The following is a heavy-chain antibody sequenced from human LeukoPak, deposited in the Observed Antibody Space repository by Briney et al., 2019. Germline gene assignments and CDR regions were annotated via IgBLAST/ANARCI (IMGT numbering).Heavy chain of an antibody. Sequence: ASVTVSCKVFGYTLTELSMHWVRQAPGKGLGWMGGFDPEDGETIYAQKFQGRVTMTEDTSTNTAYMELSSLRSEDTAVYYCATDGVAVIWSRREIVAYALDIWGQGTMVTVSS. CDR1: GYTLTELS. D-gene: IGHD3-3*01. CDR2: FDPEDGET. CDR3: ATDGVAVIWSRREIVAYALDI. V-gene: IGHV1-24*01. J-gene: IGHJ3*02.